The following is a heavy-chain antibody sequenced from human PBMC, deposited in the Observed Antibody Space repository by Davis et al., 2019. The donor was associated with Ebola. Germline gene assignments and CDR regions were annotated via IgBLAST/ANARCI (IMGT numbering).Heavy chain of an antibody. J-gene: IGHJ4*02. D-gene: IGHD3-22*01. V-gene: IGHV3-21*01. Sequence: PSETLSLTCAASGFTFSSYSMNWVRQAPGKGLEWVSSISSSSSYIYYADSVKGRFTISRDNAKNSLYLQMNSLRAEDTAVYYCARDLGYYDSSGYYYFNFDYWGQGTLVTVSS. CDR3: ARDLGYYDSSGYYYFNFDY. CDR2: ISSSSSYI. CDR1: GFTFSSYS.